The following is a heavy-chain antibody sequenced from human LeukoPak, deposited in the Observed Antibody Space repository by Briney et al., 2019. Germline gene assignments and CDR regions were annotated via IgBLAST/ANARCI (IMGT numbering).Heavy chain of an antibody. J-gene: IGHJ4*02. Sequence: PGGSLRLSCAASGFTFSNYEVNWVRQAPGKGLEWVSYISSSGSTIYYADSVKGRFTISRDNAKNPLYLQMNSLRAEDTAVYYCAKSIPTIAVAVSTRQWGQGTLVTVSS. D-gene: IGHD6-19*01. V-gene: IGHV3-48*03. CDR2: ISSSGSTI. CDR1: GFTFSNYE. CDR3: AKSIPTIAVAVSTRQ.